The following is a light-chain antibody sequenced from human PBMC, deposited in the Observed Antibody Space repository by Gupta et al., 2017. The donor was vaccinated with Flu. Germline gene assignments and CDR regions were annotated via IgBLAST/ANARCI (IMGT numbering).Light chain of an antibody. CDR1: QSVPGNY. CDR3: HQFGSLPWT. Sequence: EIVLTQSTATLSLSPGARATLSCRASQSVPGNYLNWYQQIPGQAPRVLIFDAFNRPAGIPDRFSGSRSGLDFTLTISRVEPEDFAVYFCHQFGSLPWTFGQGTRVELK. CDR2: DAF. V-gene: IGKV3-20*01. J-gene: IGKJ1*01.